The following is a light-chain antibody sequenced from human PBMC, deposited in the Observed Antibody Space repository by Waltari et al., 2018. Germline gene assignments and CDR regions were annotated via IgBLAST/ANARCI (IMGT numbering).Light chain of an antibody. CDR2: DGS. Sequence: EIVLTQSPATLSLSPGERATLSCRGSQSVSSYLLWYQQKPGQAPRLLIYDGSNRATGIPARFSGSGSGTDFTLTISSLEPEDFAVYYCQQRVNWPLTFGGGTKVEI. J-gene: IGKJ4*01. CDR1: QSVSSY. CDR3: QQRVNWPLT. V-gene: IGKV3-11*01.